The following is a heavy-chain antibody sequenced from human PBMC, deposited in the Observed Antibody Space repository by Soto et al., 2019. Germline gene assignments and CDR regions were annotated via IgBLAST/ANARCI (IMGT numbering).Heavy chain of an antibody. V-gene: IGHV3-33*01. CDR2: IWYDGSNK. D-gene: IGHD2-15*01. Sequence: QVQLVESGGGVVQPGRSLRLSCAASGFNFSSFGMHWVRQAPGKGLEWVAVIWYDGSNKYYADSVKGRFTISRDNSKNTLYLQMNSLRTEDTAVYYCARKYCSGGRCYSDPFQHWGQGTLVTVSS. J-gene: IGHJ1*01. CDR3: ARKYCSGGRCYSDPFQH. CDR1: GFNFSSFG.